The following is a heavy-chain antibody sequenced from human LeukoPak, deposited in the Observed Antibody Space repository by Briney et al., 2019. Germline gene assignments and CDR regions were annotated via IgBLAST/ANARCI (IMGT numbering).Heavy chain of an antibody. CDR3: ARVATGTYIWSYYYYYMDV. D-gene: IGHD1-1*01. J-gene: IGHJ6*03. CDR1: GGSISSGSYY. Sequence: PSQTLSLTCTVSGGSISSGSYYWSWIRQPAGKGLEWIGYIYYSGTTNYNPSLKSRVTISVDTSKNQFSLKLSSVTAADTAVYYCARVATGTYIWSYYYYYMDVWGKGTTVTVSS. CDR2: IYYSGTT. V-gene: IGHV4-61*10.